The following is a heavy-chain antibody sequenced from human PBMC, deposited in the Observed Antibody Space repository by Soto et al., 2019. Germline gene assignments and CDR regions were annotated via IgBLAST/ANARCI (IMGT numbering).Heavy chain of an antibody. CDR2: IDPSDSYT. Sequence: PGESLKISCKGSGYSFTSYWISWVRQMPGKGLEWMGRIDPSDSYTNYSPSFQGHVTISADKSISTAYLQWSSLKASDTAMYYCARRSKDYPYYYYGMDVWGQGTTATVSS. CDR1: GYSFTSYW. V-gene: IGHV5-10-1*01. D-gene: IGHD4-17*01. CDR3: ARRSKDYPYYYYGMDV. J-gene: IGHJ6*02.